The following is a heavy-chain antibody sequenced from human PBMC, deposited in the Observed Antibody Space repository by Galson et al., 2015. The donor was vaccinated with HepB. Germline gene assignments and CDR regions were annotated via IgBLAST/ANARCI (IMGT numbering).Heavy chain of an antibody. CDR1: GGIFGTSG. J-gene: IGHJ4*02. Sequence: SVKVSCKASGGIFGTSGISWVRQAPGQGLEWMGGIIPIFGTRNSAQDFQGRVTITADASTTTAYMELSSLKFEDTAVYYCAREVHYGDYHSPNYYLDSWGQGTLVIVSS. V-gene: IGHV1-69*13. CDR3: AREVHYGDYHSPNYYLDS. CDR2: IIPIFGTR. D-gene: IGHD4-17*01.